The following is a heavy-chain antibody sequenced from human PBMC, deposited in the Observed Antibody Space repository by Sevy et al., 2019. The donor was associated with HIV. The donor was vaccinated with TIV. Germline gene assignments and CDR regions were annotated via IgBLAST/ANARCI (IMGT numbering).Heavy chain of an antibody. J-gene: IGHJ4*02. CDR2: IRSKGYGGAT. Sequence: GGSLRLSCTGSGFTFGDYAMSWFRQAPGMGLEWVGFIRSKGYGGATEYAASVKGRFTISRDDSKRIADLQMNSLKTEGTAVYYCTRGYYYDSSGYSDYWGQGTLVTVSS. V-gene: IGHV3-49*03. CDR1: GFTFGDYA. D-gene: IGHD3-22*01. CDR3: TRGYYYDSSGYSDY.